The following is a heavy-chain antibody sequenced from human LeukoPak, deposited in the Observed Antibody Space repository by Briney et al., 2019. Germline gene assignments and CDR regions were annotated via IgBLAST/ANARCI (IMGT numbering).Heavy chain of an antibody. V-gene: IGHV3-9*01. D-gene: IGHD3-22*01. J-gene: IGHJ4*02. CDR1: GFTFDDYA. CDR2: ISWNSGRI. Sequence: GRSLRLSCAASGFTFDDYAMHWVRQAPGKGLEWVSGISWNSGRIGYADSVKGRFTISRDNAKNSLYLQMNNLRAEDTALYYCAKAPAYYYDSSGPFDYWGQGTLVTVPS. CDR3: AKAPAYYYDSSGPFDY.